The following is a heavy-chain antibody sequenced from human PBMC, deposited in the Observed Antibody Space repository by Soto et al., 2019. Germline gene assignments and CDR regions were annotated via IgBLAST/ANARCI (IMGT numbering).Heavy chain of an antibody. CDR1: GYTFTSYF. CDR3: ARNNWNDLSNWFDP. D-gene: IGHD1-1*01. Sequence: ASVKVSCKASGYTFTSYFISWVRQAPGQGLEWMGWISAYNGNTNYAQKLQGRVTMTTDTSTSTAYMELRSLRSDDTAVYYCARNNWNDLSNWFDPWGQGTLVTVSS. J-gene: IGHJ5*02. V-gene: IGHV1-18*01. CDR2: ISAYNGNT.